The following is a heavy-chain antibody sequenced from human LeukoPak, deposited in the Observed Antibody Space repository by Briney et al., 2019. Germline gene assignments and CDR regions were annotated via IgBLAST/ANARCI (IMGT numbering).Heavy chain of an antibody. J-gene: IGHJ4*02. V-gene: IGHV4-38-2*02. Sequence: SETLSLTCTVSGYSISSGYYWGWIRQPPGKGLEWIGRIYYSGSTYYNPSLKSRVTISVDTSKNQFSLKLSSVTAADTAVYYCARHNPSIAAAGTPTFDYWGQGTLVTVSS. D-gene: IGHD6-13*01. CDR1: GYSISSGYY. CDR2: IYYSGST. CDR3: ARHNPSIAAAGTPTFDY.